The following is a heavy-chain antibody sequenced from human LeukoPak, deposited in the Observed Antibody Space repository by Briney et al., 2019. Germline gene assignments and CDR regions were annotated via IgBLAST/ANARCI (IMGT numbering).Heavy chain of an antibody. CDR1: GYTFNSYA. Sequence: GASVKVSCKASGYTFNSYAIHWVRQAPGQRLEWMGWINAGNGNTKYSQKFQGRVTMTRDTSASTAYMELSSLRSEDTAVYYCARAVLRFFDYLFDPLDYWGQGTLVTVSS. J-gene: IGHJ4*02. V-gene: IGHV1-3*01. CDR3: ARAVLRFFDYLFDPLDY. CDR2: INAGNGNT. D-gene: IGHD3-9*01.